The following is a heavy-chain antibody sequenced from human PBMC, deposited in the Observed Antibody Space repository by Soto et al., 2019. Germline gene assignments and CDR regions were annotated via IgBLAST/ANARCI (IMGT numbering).Heavy chain of an antibody. Sequence: GGSLRLSCEVSGFTFSTYAMSWVRQAPGKGLEWVSAISGSGGSTYYTDSVKGRFTISRDNSKNTLYLQMNTLSAEDTALSYCALRKTGSYFDYWGQGSLVTVSS. CDR2: ISGSGGST. V-gene: IGHV3-23*01. D-gene: IGHD1-26*01. CDR1: GFTFSTYA. J-gene: IGHJ4*02. CDR3: ALRKTGSYFDY.